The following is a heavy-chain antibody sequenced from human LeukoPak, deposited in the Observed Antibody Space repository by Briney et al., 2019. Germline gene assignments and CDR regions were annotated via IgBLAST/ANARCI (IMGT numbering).Heavy chain of an antibody. CDR2: IYHSGST. CDR1: GGSISSYY. D-gene: IGHD3-10*01. J-gene: IGHJ5*02. Sequence: SETLSLTCTVSGGSISSYYWGWIRQPPGKGLEWIGSIYHSGSTFYNPSLKSRVTISVDTSKNQFSLKLSSVTAADTAMFYCARGLGPGNWFDPWGQGTLVTVSS. CDR3: ARGLGPGNWFDP. V-gene: IGHV4-38-2*02.